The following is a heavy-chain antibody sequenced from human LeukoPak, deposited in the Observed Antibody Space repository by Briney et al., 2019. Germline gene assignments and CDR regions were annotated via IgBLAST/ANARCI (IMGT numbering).Heavy chain of an antibody. Sequence: EASVKVSCKASGGTFSSYAISWVRQAPGQGLERMGGIIPIFGTANYAQKFQGRVTITTDESTSTAYMELSSLRSEDTAVYYCARGTGYSYGLDYWGQGTLVTVSS. J-gene: IGHJ4*02. D-gene: IGHD5-18*01. CDR1: GGTFSSYA. V-gene: IGHV1-69*05. CDR3: ARGTGYSYGLDY. CDR2: IIPIFGTA.